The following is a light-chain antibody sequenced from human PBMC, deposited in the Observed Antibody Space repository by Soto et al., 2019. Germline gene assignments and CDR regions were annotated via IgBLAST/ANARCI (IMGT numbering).Light chain of an antibody. Sequence: EMVLTQSPGTLSLSPGERATLSCRASQSVSSSYLAWYQQKPGQATRLLIYGASSRATGSPDRFSGSGSGTDFTRTISRLEPEDVAVYYCQQYGSSPETCGQGTKVEIK. V-gene: IGKV3-20*01. CDR3: QQYGSSPET. J-gene: IGKJ1*01. CDR1: QSVSSSY. CDR2: GAS.